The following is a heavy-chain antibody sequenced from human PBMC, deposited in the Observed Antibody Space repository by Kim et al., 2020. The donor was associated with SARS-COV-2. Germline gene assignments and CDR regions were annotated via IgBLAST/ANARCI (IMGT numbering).Heavy chain of an antibody. CDR3: ARDLNDRTGRYFDWLLAYYYYGMDV. CDR2: ISYDGSNK. D-gene: IGHD3-9*01. Sequence: GGSLRLSCAASGFTFSSYAMHWVRQAPGKGLEWVAVISYDGSNKYYADSVKGRFTISRDNSKNTLYLQMNSLRAEDTAVYYCARDLNDRTGRYFDWLLAYYYYGMDVWGQGTTVTVSS. V-gene: IGHV3-30*04. J-gene: IGHJ6*02. CDR1: GFTFSSYA.